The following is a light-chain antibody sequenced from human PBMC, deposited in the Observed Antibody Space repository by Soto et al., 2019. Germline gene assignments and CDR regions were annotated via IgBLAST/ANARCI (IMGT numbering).Light chain of an antibody. CDR1: SSDVGGYNY. Sequence: QSVLTQPASVSGSPGQSITISCTGTSSDVGGYNYVSWYQQHPGKAPKVMIYDVDTRPSGVSNRFSGSKSGNTASLTISGLQAEDEADYYCSSYTSTITLVFGTGTKVTVL. J-gene: IGLJ1*01. CDR3: SSYTSTITLV. V-gene: IGLV2-14*01. CDR2: DVD.